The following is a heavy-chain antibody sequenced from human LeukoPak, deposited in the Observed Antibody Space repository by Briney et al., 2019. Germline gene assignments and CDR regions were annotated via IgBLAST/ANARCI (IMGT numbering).Heavy chain of an antibody. D-gene: IGHD1-26*01. CDR1: GFTFSSYG. CDR3: AKLVGATNPYFDY. J-gene: IGHJ4*02. CDR2: ISYDGSNK. Sequence: GGSLRLSCAASGFTFSSYGMHWVRQAPGKGLEWVAVISYDGSNKYYADSVKGRFTISRDNSKNTLYLQMNSLRAEDTAVYYCAKLVGATNPYFDYWGQGTLVTVSS. V-gene: IGHV3-30*18.